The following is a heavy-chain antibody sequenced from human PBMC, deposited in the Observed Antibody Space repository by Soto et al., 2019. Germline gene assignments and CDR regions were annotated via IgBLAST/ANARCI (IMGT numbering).Heavy chain of an antibody. D-gene: IGHD3-10*01. V-gene: IGHV4-31*03. CDR2: IYYSGST. CDR3: ARTPSLETGSTEFDY. Sequence: QVQLQESGPGLVKPSQTLSLTCSVSGGSISSGGYHWSWIRQHPGKGLEWIGYIYYSGSTYYNPSLKSRVIISVDTSKNQFSLELSSVTAADTAVYYCARTPSLETGSTEFDYWGQGTLVTVSS. CDR1: GGSISSGGYH. J-gene: IGHJ4*02.